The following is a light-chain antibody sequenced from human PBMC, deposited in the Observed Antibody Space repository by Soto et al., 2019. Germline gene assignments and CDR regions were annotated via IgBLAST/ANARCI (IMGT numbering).Light chain of an antibody. Sequence: SALTQPASVSGSPGQSITISCTGTSSDVGGYNYVSWYQHHPGKAPKLMIYEVTDRPSGVSNRFSGSKSGNTASLTISGLQAEDEADYYCSSYTSISTYVFGTGTQLTVL. V-gene: IGLV2-14*01. CDR3: SSYTSISTYV. CDR2: EVT. CDR1: SSDVGGYNY. J-gene: IGLJ1*01.